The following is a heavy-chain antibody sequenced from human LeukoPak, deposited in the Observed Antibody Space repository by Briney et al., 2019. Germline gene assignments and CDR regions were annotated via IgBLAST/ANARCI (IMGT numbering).Heavy chain of an antibody. V-gene: IGHV3-21*01. CDR1: RFTFSSYS. Sequence: GGSLRLSCAASRFTFSSYSMNWVRQAPGKGLEWVSSISSSSSYIYYADSVKGRFTISRDNAKNSLYLQMNSLRAEDTAVYYCARWCSSTSCYIYYMDVWGKGTTVTVSS. CDR3: ARWCSSTSCYIYYMDV. D-gene: IGHD2-2*02. J-gene: IGHJ6*03. CDR2: ISSSSSYI.